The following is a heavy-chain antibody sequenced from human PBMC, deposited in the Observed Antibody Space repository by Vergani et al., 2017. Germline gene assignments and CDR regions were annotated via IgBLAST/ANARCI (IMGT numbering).Heavy chain of an antibody. V-gene: IGHV1-69*02. CDR2: IIPILGIA. CDR1: GGTFSSYT. CDR3: ATTNSGYFGFDY. D-gene: IGHD3-22*01. J-gene: IGHJ4*02. Sequence: QVQLVQSGAEVKKPGSSVKVSCKASGGTFSSYTISWVRQAPGQGLEWMGRIIPILGIANYAQKFQGRVTMTRDTSISTAYMELSRLRSDDTALYYCATTNSGYFGFDYWGQGTLVTVSS.